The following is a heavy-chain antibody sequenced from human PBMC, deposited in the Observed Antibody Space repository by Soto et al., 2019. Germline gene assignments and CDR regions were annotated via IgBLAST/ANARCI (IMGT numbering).Heavy chain of an antibody. Sequence: PSETLSLTCTVSGGSISSSSYYWGWIRQPPGKGLEWIGSIYYSGSTYYNPSLKSRVTISVDTSKNQFSLKLSSVTAADTAVYYCARHFVGTVTNWFDPWGQGTLVTVSS. CDR2: IYYSGST. J-gene: IGHJ5*02. CDR1: GGSISSSSYY. D-gene: IGHD4-17*01. V-gene: IGHV4-39*01. CDR3: ARHFVGTVTNWFDP.